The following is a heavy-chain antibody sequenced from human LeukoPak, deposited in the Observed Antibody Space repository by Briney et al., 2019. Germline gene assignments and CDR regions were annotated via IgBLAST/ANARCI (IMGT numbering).Heavy chain of an antibody. D-gene: IGHD4-17*01. J-gene: IGHJ4*02. CDR2: IKSKTDGGTT. CDR1: GFTFSNAW. CDR3: TTRLDYGDYGYFDY. V-gene: IGHV3-15*01. Sequence: GGSLRLSCAASGFTFSNAWMSWVRQAPGKGLEWVGRIKSKTDGGTTDYAAPVKGRFTISRDDSKNTLYLQMNSLKTEDTAVYYCTTRLDYGDYGYFDYWGQGTLVTVSS.